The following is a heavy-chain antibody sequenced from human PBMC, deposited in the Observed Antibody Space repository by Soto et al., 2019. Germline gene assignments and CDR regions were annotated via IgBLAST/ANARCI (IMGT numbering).Heavy chain of an antibody. D-gene: IGHD1-26*01. V-gene: IGHV3-7*01. CDR1: GFTFSSYY. J-gene: IGHJ4*02. Sequence: GGSLRLSCAASGFTFSSYYMSWVRQAQGKGLEWVANINEDGSEKYYVDSVKGRFSVSRDNAKSSLYLQMNSLRAEDTAVYSCATWGGAGSDCWGQGTLVTVSS. CDR2: INEDGSEK. CDR3: ATWGGAGSDC.